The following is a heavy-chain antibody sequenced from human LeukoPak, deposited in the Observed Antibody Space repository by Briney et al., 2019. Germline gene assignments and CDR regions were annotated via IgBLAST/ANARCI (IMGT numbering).Heavy chain of an antibody. J-gene: IGHJ3*02. CDR1: GFTFSSYS. D-gene: IGHD1-26*01. Sequence: NPGGSLRLSCAASGFTFSSYSMNWVRQAPGKGLEWVSSISSSSSYIYYADSVKGRFTISRDNAKNSLYLQVNSLRAEDTAVYYCASVEWGLPHDAFDIWGQGTMVTVSS. CDR3: ASVEWGLPHDAFDI. V-gene: IGHV3-21*01. CDR2: ISSSSSYI.